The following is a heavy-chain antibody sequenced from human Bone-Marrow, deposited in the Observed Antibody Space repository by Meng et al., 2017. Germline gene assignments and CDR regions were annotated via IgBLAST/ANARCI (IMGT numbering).Heavy chain of an antibody. D-gene: IGHD6-13*01. V-gene: IGHV3-53*04. J-gene: IGHJ5*02. CDR2: IYSGGST. Sequence: GGSLRLSCAASGFTFSNAWMSWVRQAPGKGLEWVSVIYSGGSTYYADSVKGRFTISRHNSKNTLYLQMNSLRAEDTAVYYCARGIAAAGINNWFDPWGQGTLVTVSS. CDR3: ARGIAAAGINNWFDP. CDR1: GFTFSNAW.